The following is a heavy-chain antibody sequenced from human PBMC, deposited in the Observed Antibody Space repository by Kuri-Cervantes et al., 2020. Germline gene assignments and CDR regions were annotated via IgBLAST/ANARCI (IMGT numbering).Heavy chain of an antibody. CDR1: GGSISSSSYY. V-gene: IGHV4-39*07. J-gene: IGHJ6*03. Sequence: ESLKISCTVSGGSISSSSYYWSWIRQPPGKGLEWIGEINHSGSTNYNPSLKSRVTISVDTSKNQFSLKLSPVTAADTAVYYCARGRSTARYYXYYYYMDVWGKGTTVTDSS. CDR3: ARGRSTARYYXYYYYMDV. CDR2: INHSGST. D-gene: IGHD2-2*01.